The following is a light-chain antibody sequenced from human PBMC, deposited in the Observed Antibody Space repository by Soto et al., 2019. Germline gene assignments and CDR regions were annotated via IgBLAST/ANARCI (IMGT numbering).Light chain of an antibody. J-gene: IGKJ2*01. CDR1: QDIRNY. CDR2: GAS. V-gene: IGKV1-33*01. CDR3: QYLGN. Sequence: DFQMTQSPSSLSASVGDRVTITCQASQDIRNYLNWYQQKPGKAPKLLIYGASNLETGVPSRFSGSGSGTDFTLSITSLQPEDIATYYCQYLGNFGQGTKLESK.